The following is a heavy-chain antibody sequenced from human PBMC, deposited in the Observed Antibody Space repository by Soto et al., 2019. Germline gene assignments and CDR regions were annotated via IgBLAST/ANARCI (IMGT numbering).Heavy chain of an antibody. CDR3: AKRAGFSGSQFAY. D-gene: IGHD1-26*01. CDR1: GXNIGSYS. J-gene: IGHJ4*02. V-gene: IGHV3-23*01. Sequence: PXGSLRLSCAASGXNIGSYSMSWVRRAPGKGLEFVSTISGSGGTTDYADSVKGRFTVSRDKSKNTPYLQMNRLRAEDTDVYYCAKRAGFSGSQFAYWGQGTLGPVSS. CDR2: ISGSGGTT.